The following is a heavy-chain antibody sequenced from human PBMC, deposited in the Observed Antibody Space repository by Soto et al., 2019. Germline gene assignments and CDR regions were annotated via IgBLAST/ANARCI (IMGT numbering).Heavy chain of an antibody. D-gene: IGHD5-18*01. CDR2: IYYSGST. CDR1: GGSISSGDYY. Sequence: ASETLSLTCTVSGGSISSGDYYWSWIRQPPGKGLEWIGYIYYSGSTYYNPSLKSRVTISVDTSKNQFSLKLSSVTAADTAVYYCARDGYSSEIYYFDYWGQGTLVTVSS. V-gene: IGHV4-30-4*01. CDR3: ARDGYSSEIYYFDY. J-gene: IGHJ4*02.